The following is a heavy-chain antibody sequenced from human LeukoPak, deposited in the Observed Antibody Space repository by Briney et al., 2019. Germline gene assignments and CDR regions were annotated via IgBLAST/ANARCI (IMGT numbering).Heavy chain of an antibody. V-gene: IGHV3-23*01. Sequence: PGGSLRLSCAASGFTFNSYAMYWVRQAPGKGLEWVSGIFGSGGSAHYGDSVKGRFTISRDNSKNTVYLQKDSLRVEDTAVYYCGKTTTGYSSGRYPGWPVDYWGQGTLVTVSS. J-gene: IGHJ4*02. CDR3: GKTTTGYSSGRYPGWPVDY. CDR2: IFGSGGSA. D-gene: IGHD6-19*01. CDR1: GFTFNSYA.